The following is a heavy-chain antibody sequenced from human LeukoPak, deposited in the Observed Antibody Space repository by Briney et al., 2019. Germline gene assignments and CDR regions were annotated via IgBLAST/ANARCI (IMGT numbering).Heavy chain of an antibody. V-gene: IGHV5-51*01. CDR3: ARSAVRGVIITWTNWFDP. Sequence: GGSLQISCQGSGSIFTSYWIGWVRPVRGKGLAWMGIIYPGDSDTRYSPSFQGQVTISADKSISPAYLQWSSLKASDTAMYYCARSAVRGVIITWTNWFDPWGQGTLVTVSS. J-gene: IGHJ5*02. CDR1: GSIFTSYW. D-gene: IGHD3-10*01. CDR2: IYPGDSDT.